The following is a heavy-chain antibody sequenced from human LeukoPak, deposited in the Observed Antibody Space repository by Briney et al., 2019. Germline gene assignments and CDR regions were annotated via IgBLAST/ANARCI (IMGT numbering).Heavy chain of an antibody. CDR1: GFSISDYY. D-gene: IGHD3-22*01. V-gene: IGHV3-11*01. CDR3: TRERRDTYYAFES. Sequence: PGGSLRLSCDASGFSISDYYMSWIRQSPGKGLEWISYITSGAGSTKYADSVKGRFTISRDKAKNSVALQLNSLRAEDTAVYYCTRERRDTYYAFESWGQGTLVTVSS. J-gene: IGHJ4*02. CDR2: ITSGAGST.